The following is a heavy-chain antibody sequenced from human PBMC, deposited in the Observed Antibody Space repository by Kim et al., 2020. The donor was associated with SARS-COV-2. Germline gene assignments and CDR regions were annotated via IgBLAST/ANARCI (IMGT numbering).Heavy chain of an antibody. V-gene: IGHV3-23*01. Sequence: GGSLRLSCAASGFTFSSYAMSWVRQAPGKGLEWVSAISGSGGSTYYADSVKGRFTISRDNSKNTLYLQMNSLRAEDTAVYYCAKDSLRDDQPLNDYGDYGEGGSFDYWGQGTLVTVSS. CDR2: ISGSGGST. CDR1: GFTFSSYA. D-gene: IGHD4-17*01. CDR3: AKDSLRDDQPLNDYGDYGEGGSFDY. J-gene: IGHJ4*02.